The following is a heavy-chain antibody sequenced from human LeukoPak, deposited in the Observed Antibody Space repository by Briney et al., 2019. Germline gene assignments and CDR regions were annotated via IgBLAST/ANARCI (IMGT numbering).Heavy chain of an antibody. CDR2: IRSKANNYAT. Sequence: PGGSLRLSCAASGFTFSSYGMHWVRQAPGRGLEWVGRIRSKANNYATAYAASVKGRFTVSRDDSKNTAYLQMNSLKTEDTAVYYCTRFYDFGLDYWGQGTLVTVSS. D-gene: IGHD3-3*01. J-gene: IGHJ4*02. V-gene: IGHV3-73*01. CDR1: GFTFSSYG. CDR3: TRFYDFGLDY.